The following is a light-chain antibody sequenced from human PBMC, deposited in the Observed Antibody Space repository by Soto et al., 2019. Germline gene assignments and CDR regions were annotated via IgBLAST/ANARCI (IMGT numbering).Light chain of an antibody. CDR3: QQSYRTPT. CDR1: QSISRW. J-gene: IGKJ5*01. CDR2: DAS. V-gene: IGKV1-39*01. Sequence: IQMTDSPSTLSASVLYRVTITCRASQSISRWLAWYQQKPGKAPKLLIYDASTLQSGVPSRFSGSGSGTDYTLTISSLQPEDFATYYCQQSYRTPTFGQGTRLEIK.